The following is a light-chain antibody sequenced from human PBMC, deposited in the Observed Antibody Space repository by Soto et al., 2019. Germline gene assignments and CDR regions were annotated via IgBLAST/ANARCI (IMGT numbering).Light chain of an antibody. V-gene: IGKV3-20*01. CDR2: GAS. J-gene: IGKJ3*01. CDR3: QQYGSSSLFT. CDR1: QSVSSSY. Sequence: EIVLTQSPGTLSLSPGERATLSCRASQSVSSSYLAWYQQKPGQAPRLLIYGASSRATGIPDRFSGSGSGTDFILTISRLEPEDFAVYYCQQYGSSSLFTFGPGTKVDIK.